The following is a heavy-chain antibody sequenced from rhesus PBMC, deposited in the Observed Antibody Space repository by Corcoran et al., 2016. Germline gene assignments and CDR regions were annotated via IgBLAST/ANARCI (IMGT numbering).Heavy chain of an antibody. Sequence: EVQLVESGGDLLQPGGSLRLSCAASGFTFSGYGIHCVRPATGKGLEWVTSISDDGRNKDYAVAGKDRFTISRDNSKNMLYLQMNNLKLEDTAVYYCARDRSGDLFDYWGQGVLVTVSS. V-gene: IGHV3-54*02. J-gene: IGHJ4*01. CDR3: ARDRSGDLFDY. D-gene: IGHD7-45*01. CDR1: GFTFSGYG. CDR2: ISDDGRNK.